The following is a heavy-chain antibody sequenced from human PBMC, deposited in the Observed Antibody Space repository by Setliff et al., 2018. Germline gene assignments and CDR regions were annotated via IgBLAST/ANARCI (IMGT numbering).Heavy chain of an antibody. CDR2: IYPDDSDS. J-gene: IGHJ4*02. V-gene: IGHV5-51*01. CDR1: GYNFANYW. CDR3: ARQDPAQYYFDY. Sequence: GESLKISCKGSGYNFANYWIGWVRQMPGKGLEWMAIIYPDDSDSRHSPSFRGQVTVSADKSISTAYLQWSSLKASDTAMYYCARQDPAQYYFDYWGQGTLVTVSS.